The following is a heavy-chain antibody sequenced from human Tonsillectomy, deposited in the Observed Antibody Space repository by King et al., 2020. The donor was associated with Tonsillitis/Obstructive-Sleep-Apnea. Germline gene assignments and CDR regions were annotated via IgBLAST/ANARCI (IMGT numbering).Heavy chain of an antibody. Sequence: VQLVESGGGVVQPGRSLRLSCAASGFTFSSYGMHWVRQAPGKGLEWVAVIWYDGSNKYYADSVKGRFTISRDNSKNTLYLQMNSLRAEDTAVYYCARDRIDFWSGYYRGPKTAGCWGQGTLVTVSS. J-gene: IGHJ4*02. CDR3: ARDRIDFWSGYYRGPKTAGC. CDR1: GFTFSSYG. V-gene: IGHV3-33*01. D-gene: IGHD3-3*01. CDR2: IWYDGSNK.